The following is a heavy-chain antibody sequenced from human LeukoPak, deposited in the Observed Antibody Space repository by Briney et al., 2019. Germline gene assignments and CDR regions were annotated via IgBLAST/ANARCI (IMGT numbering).Heavy chain of an antibody. CDR3: ARGGDTMDV. CDR2: IHHSGIT. V-gene: IGHV4-30-2*01. Sequence: SQTLSLTCAVSGGSISSGGYSWSRIPQPPGQGLDYIGYIHHSGITYYNPPLKSPLTISVDRSKNQFSVQLNSVTAADTAMYYCARGGDTMDVWGQGTTVTVSS. CDR1: GGSISSGGYS. D-gene: IGHD3-16*01. J-gene: IGHJ6*02.